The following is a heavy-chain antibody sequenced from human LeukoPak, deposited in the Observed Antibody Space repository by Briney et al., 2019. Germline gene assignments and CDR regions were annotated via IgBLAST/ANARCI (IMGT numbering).Heavy chain of an antibody. V-gene: IGHV4-59*01. CDR3: ARAGHYYDSSGYYSRWFDP. Sequence: SETLSLTCTVSGGSISSYYWSWIRQPPGKGLEWIGYIYYSGSTNYNPSLKSRVTISVDTSKNQFSLKLSSVTAADTAVYYCARAGHYYDSSGYYSRWFDPWGQGTLVTVS. CDR1: GGSISSYY. J-gene: IGHJ5*02. CDR2: IYYSGST. D-gene: IGHD3-22*01.